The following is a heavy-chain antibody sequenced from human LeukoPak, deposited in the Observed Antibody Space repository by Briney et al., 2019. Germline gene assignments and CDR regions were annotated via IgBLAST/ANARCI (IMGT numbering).Heavy chain of an antibody. CDR1: GFPFSSYW. J-gene: IGHJ5*02. D-gene: IGHD3-9*01. CDR3: ARDVLTGYPNWFDP. Sequence: GGSLRLSFAASGFPFSSYWMSWVRQAPGKGLEWVANIKQDGSEKYYVDSVKGRFTISRDNAKNSLYLQMNSLRAEDTAVYYCARDVLTGYPNWFDPWGRGTLVTVSS. V-gene: IGHV3-7*03. CDR2: IKQDGSEK.